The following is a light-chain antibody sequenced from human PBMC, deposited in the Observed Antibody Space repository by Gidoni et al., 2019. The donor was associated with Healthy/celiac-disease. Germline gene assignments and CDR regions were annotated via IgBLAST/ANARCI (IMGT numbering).Light chain of an antibody. CDR2: QDS. Sequence: SYELTPPPSVSVSPGQTASITCSGDKLGDKYACWYQQKPGQSPVLVIYQDSKRPSGIPERFSGSNSGNTATLTISGTQAMDEADYYCQAWDSSTASYVFGTGTKVTGL. CDR1: KLGDKY. J-gene: IGLJ1*01. V-gene: IGLV3-1*01. CDR3: QAWDSSTASYV.